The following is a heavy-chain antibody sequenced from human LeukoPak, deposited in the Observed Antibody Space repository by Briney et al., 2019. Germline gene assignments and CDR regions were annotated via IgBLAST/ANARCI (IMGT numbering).Heavy chain of an antibody. CDR2: INSTSSAI. D-gene: IGHD2-2*01. CDR1: GFSFSTYR. J-gene: IGHJ3*01. CDR3: ERDRGYCSSTNGEAPAFDL. Sequence: GGSLRLSCAASGFSFSTYRMHWVRQAPGKGLEWVSFINSTSSAIYYADSVKGRFTISRDNAKNSLYLQMNSLRAEDTAVYYCERDRGYCSSTNGEAPAFDLCGQGTMVTVSS. V-gene: IGHV3-48*01.